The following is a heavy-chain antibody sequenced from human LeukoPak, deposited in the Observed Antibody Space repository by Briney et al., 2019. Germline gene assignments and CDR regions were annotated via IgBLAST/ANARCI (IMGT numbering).Heavy chain of an antibody. J-gene: IGHJ5*02. D-gene: IGHD6-6*01. CDR1: GITFTNYW. CDR2: INEDGSQK. CDR3: ASSSYSSSSS. V-gene: IGHV3-7*01. Sequence: GGSLRLSCAASGITFTNYWMIWVRQAPGKGLEWVANINEDGSQKYYVGSVEGRFTISRDNAENSVFLQMNSLRAEDTALYYCASSSYSSSSSWGQGTLVTVCS.